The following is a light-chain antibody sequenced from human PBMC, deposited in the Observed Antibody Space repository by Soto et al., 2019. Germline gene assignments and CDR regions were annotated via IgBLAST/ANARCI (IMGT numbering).Light chain of an antibody. V-gene: IGLV2-8*01. Sequence: QSARSQPPSASGSPGQSVTISCTGTSSDVGGYNYVSWYQHHPGKAPKLMIYEVTKRPSGVPDRFSGSKSGNTASLTVSGLQAEDDSDYYCSSYAGSNNVVFGGGTKVTVL. J-gene: IGLJ2*01. CDR1: SSDVGGYNY. CDR3: SSYAGSNNVV. CDR2: EVT.